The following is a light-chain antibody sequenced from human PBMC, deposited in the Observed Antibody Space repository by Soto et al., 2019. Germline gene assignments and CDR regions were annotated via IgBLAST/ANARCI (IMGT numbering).Light chain of an antibody. V-gene: IGKV3-20*01. J-gene: IGKJ2*01. CDR3: QHYGSSPYT. Sequence: EIVLTQSPGTLSLSPGERATLSCRASQSINSNYLAWYQRKPGQAPRLLMYETSSRATGIPDRFRGSGSGTDFTLTISRLEPEDFAVYYCQHYGSSPYTFGQGTNLEIK. CDR2: ETS. CDR1: QSINSNY.